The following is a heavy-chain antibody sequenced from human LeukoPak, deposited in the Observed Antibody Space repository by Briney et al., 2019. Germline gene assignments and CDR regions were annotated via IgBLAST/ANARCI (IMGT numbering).Heavy chain of an antibody. D-gene: IGHD3-16*01. CDR3: ARRGGGGNNGDFDY. Sequence: SETLSLTCTVSGGSISSYYWSWIRQPAGKGLEWIGRIYTSGSTNYNPSLKSRVTISVDTSKNQFSLKLSSVTAADTAVYYCARRGGGGNNGDFDYWGQGTLVTVSS. CDR1: GGSISSYY. V-gene: IGHV4-4*07. J-gene: IGHJ4*02. CDR2: IYTSGST.